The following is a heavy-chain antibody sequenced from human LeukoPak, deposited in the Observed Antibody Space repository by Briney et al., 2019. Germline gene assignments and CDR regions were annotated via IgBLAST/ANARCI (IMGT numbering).Heavy chain of an antibody. CDR1: GFTFNNYW. CDR3: ARDDGGNLDY. D-gene: IGHD4-23*01. Sequence: PGGSLRLSCVASGFTFNNYWMAWVSHAPGKGLEWVANINKDGSTKQYVGSVKGRFTISRDNAKKSLLLQMTSLRAEDSALYYCARDDGGNLDYWGQGTLVTVSS. J-gene: IGHJ4*02. CDR2: INKDGSTK. V-gene: IGHV3-7*01.